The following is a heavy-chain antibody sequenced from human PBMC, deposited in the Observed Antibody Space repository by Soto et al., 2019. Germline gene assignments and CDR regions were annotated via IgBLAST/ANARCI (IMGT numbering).Heavy chain of an antibody. CDR2: IWYDGSNK. CDR1: GFIFSNYG. V-gene: IGHV3-33*01. CDR3: ARDSYPQLLSRYNRFDT. Sequence: QVQLVESGGGVVQPGRSLRLSCAASGFIFSNYGMHWVRQALGKGLEWVAVIWYDGSNKYYADSVKGRFTISRDNSKNTLYLQMNSLRADDTAVYYCARDSYPQLLSRYNRFDTWGQGTLVTVSS. D-gene: IGHD1-26*01. J-gene: IGHJ5*02.